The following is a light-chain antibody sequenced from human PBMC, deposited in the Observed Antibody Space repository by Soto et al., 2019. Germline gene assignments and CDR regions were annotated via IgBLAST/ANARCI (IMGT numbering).Light chain of an antibody. Sequence: QSVLTQPPSASGTPGQRVTISCSGSSSNIGSNYVYWYQQLPGTAPKLLIYRNNQRPSGVPDRFSGSKSGTSASLAISGLRSEDEADYYCAAWDDSHYVFGTGTKVTDL. CDR3: AAWDDSHYV. CDR1: SSNIGSNY. V-gene: IGLV1-47*01. CDR2: RNN. J-gene: IGLJ1*01.